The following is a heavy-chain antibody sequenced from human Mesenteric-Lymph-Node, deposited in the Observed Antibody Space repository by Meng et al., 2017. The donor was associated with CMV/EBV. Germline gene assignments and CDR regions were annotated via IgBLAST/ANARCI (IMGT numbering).Heavy chain of an antibody. Sequence: GESLKISCAASGFIFSSYDMHWVRQAPGKALEWLALIKYHGGEIFVADSVRGRLTISRDNSKSTLYLQMDSLSKEDTAVYYCAKEGRGTYTDFDGWGQGTLVTVSS. D-gene: IGHD2-2*02. CDR1: GFIFSSYD. J-gene: IGHJ4*02. CDR3: AKEGRGTYTDFDG. V-gene: IGHV3-30*02. CDR2: IKYHGGEI.